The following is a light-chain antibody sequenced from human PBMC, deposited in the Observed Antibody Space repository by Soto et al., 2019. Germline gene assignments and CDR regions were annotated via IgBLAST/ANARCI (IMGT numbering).Light chain of an antibody. Sequence: QSVLTQPPSVSGAPGQRVTISCTGSSSNIGAPYDVHWYQQLPGTAPKLLIYGNNNRPSGVPDRFSGSKSGTSASLVITALQAEDEADYYCHSYDSRLSGSVFGGGTKVTVL. CDR1: SSNIGAPYD. CDR3: HSYDSRLSGSV. V-gene: IGLV1-40*01. J-gene: IGLJ3*02. CDR2: GNN.